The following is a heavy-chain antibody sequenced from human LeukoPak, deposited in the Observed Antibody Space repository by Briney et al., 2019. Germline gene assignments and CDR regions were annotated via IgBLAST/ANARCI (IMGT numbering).Heavy chain of an antibody. CDR3: ARCQSSGSYYDLDY. CDR2: IIPIFGTA. Sequence: SVKVSCKASGGTFSSYAISWVRQAPGQGLEWMGGIIPIFGTANYAQKFQGRVTITADESTSTAYMELSSLRSEDTAVYYCARCQSSGSYYDLDYWGREPWSPSPQ. J-gene: IGHJ4*02. CDR1: GGTFSSYA. D-gene: IGHD1-26*01. V-gene: IGHV1-69*13.